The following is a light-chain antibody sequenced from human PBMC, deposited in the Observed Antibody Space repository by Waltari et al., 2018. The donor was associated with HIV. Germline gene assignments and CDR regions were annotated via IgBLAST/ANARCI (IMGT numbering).Light chain of an antibody. V-gene: IGLV7-43*01. CDR2: STN. CDR3: LLYYGGAWV. Sequence: QTVVTQYPSLTVSPGGTVTLTCPSTTASVPGGYFPNWFQQKPGQAPRALIYSTNNIHSWTPARFSGSLIGGKAALILSGVQPEDDADYYCLLYYGGAWVFGGGTKLTVL. J-gene: IGLJ3*02. CDR1: TASVPGGYF.